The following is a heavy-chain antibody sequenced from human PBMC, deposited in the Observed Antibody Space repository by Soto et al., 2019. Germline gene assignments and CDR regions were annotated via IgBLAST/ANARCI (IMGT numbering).Heavy chain of an antibody. J-gene: IGHJ6*02. Sequence: GGSLRLSCAASGFTFSSYDMQWVRQATGKGLEWVSAIGTAGDTYYPGSVKGRFTISRDNAKNSLYLQMNSLRAEDTAVYYCARDPSIVVVTAKTYYYYGMDVWGQGTTV. CDR3: ARDPSIVVVTAKTYYYYGMDV. CDR2: IGTAGDT. D-gene: IGHD2-21*02. V-gene: IGHV3-13*04. CDR1: GFTFSSYD.